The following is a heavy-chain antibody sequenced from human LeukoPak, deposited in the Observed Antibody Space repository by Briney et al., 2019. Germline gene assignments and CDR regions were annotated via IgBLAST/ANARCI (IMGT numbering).Heavy chain of an antibody. J-gene: IGHJ4*02. CDR2: INHSGRA. CDR1: GGSFRGYS. D-gene: IGHD5-24*01. V-gene: IGHV4-34*01. CDR3: AAELDGYKTFDQ. Sequence: SETLSLTCDVHGGSFRGYSWNWVRQPPGKGLEWIGEINHSGRAKYNPSLKSRVTISVETSNNAFSLKVSSVTAADTAVYYCAAELDGYKTFDQWGQGTLVTVSS.